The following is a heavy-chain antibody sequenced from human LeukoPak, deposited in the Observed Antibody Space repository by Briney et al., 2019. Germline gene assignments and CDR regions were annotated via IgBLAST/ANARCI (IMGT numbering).Heavy chain of an antibody. CDR3: ARHVYWGDPTAPEDYFDY. D-gene: IGHD7-27*01. Sequence: PSETLSLTCTVSGGSISSYYWRWIRQPPGKGLEWIGYIYYSGSTNYNPSLKSRVTISVDTSKNQFSLKLSSVTAADTAVYYCARHVYWGDPTAPEDYFDYWGQGTLVTVSS. J-gene: IGHJ4*02. CDR1: GGSISSYY. CDR2: IYYSGST. V-gene: IGHV4-59*08.